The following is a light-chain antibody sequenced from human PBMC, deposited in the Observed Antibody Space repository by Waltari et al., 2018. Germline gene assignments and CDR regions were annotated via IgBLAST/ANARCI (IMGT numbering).Light chain of an antibody. J-gene: IGKJ3*01. CDR2: GAS. Sequence: EIVLTQSPGTLSLSPGERATLPCRASQSVSSSYLAWYQQKPGQAPRLLIYGASSRATGIPDRFSGSGSGTDFTLTISRLEPEDFAVYYCQQYGSSLFTFGPGTKVDTK. CDR3: QQYGSSLFT. CDR1: QSVSSSY. V-gene: IGKV3-20*01.